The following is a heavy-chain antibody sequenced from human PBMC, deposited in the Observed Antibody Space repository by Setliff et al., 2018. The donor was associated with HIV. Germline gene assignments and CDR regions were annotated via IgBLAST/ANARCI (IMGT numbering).Heavy chain of an antibody. CDR2: IIPLFGTE. D-gene: IGHD3-22*01. J-gene: IGHJ3*02. Sequence: SVTVSCKASGGTFSSYAISWVRQAPGQGLEWMGGIIPLFGTENYAQKFQGRVTITADESTSTAYMELSSMRSEDTAVYYCARDRYYYDSSGYSGAFDIWGQGTMVTVSS. CDR1: GGTFSSYA. V-gene: IGHV1-69*13. CDR3: ARDRYYYDSSGYSGAFDI.